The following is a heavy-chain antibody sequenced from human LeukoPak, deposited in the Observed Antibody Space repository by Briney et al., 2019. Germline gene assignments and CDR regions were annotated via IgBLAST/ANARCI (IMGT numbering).Heavy chain of an antibody. Sequence: PGRSLRLSCAASGFTFDDYAMHWVRQAPGKGLEWVSGISWNSGSIGYADSVKGRFTISRDNAKNSLYLQMNSLRAEDTALYYCARDRRLHPMDVWGKGTTVTVSS. CDR3: ARDRRLHPMDV. J-gene: IGHJ6*03. V-gene: IGHV3-9*01. D-gene: IGHD4-11*01. CDR1: GFTFDDYA. CDR2: ISWNSGSI.